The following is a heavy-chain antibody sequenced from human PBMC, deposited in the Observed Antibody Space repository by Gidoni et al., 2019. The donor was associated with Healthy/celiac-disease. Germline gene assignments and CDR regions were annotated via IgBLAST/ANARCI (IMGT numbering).Heavy chain of an antibody. J-gene: IGHJ4*02. Sequence: EVQLVESGGGLVQPGGSLRLSCAASGFTFSSSWMSWVRQAPGKGLEWVANIKQEGSEKYYVDSVKGRFTISRDNAKNSLYLKMNSLRAEDTAVYYCVRDRGILVWFGEPTPFDYWGQGTLVTVSS. D-gene: IGHD3-10*01. CDR2: IKQEGSEK. CDR1: GFTFSSSW. CDR3: VRDRGILVWFGEPTPFDY. V-gene: IGHV3-7*01.